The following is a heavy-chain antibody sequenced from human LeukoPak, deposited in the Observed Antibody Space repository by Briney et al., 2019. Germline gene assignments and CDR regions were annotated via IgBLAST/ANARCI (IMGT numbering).Heavy chain of an antibody. CDR2: INPSGGST. V-gene: IGHV1-46*03. CDR1: GYTFTSYY. Sequence: ASVKVSCKASGYTFTSYYMHWVRQAPGQGLEWMGIINPSGGSTSYAQKFQGRVPMTRDTSTSTVYMELSSLRSEDTAVYYCARDTYCSSTSCFQPPFDYWGQGTLVTVSS. D-gene: IGHD2-2*01. CDR3: ARDTYCSSTSCFQPPFDY. J-gene: IGHJ4*02.